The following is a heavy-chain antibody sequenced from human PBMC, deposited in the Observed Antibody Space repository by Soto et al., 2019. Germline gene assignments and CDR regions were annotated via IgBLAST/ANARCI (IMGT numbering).Heavy chain of an antibody. V-gene: IGHV1-18*01. CDR1: GFTFSNYG. Sequence: ASVKVSCKASGFTFSNYGLNWVRQAPGQGLEWMGWVSANNGHTNYAQNLQGRVSMTTDTSTSTAYMELRGLTFDDTAVYYCARDIESVTAKHFFYYYAMDVWGQGTTVTVSS. CDR2: VSANNGHT. J-gene: IGHJ6*02. CDR3: ARDIESVTAKHFFYYYAMDV. D-gene: IGHD2-8*01.